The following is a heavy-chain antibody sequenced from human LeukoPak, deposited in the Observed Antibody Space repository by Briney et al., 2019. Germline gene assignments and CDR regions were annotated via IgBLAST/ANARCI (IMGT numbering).Heavy chain of an antibody. CDR3: ARETGSSGWQYYYYYYYMDV. D-gene: IGHD6-19*01. J-gene: IGHJ6*03. CDR1: GFTFSSYS. V-gene: IGHV3-21*01. CDR2: ISSSSSYI. Sequence: GGSLRLSCAASGFTFSSYSMNWVRQAPGKGLEWVSSISSSSSYIYYADSVKGRFTIPRDNAKNSLYLQMNSLRAEDTAVYYCARETGSSGWQYYYYYYYMDVWGKGTTVTISS.